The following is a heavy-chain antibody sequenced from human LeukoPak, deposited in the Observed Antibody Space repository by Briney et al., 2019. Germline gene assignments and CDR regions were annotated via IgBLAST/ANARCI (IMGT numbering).Heavy chain of an antibody. Sequence: ASVKVSCKASGCTFTSYGISWVRQAPGQGLEWMGWISAYNGNTNYAQKLQGRVTMTTDTSTSTAYMELRSLRSDDTAVYYCARDARSIFGVVIQNPFAYWGQGTLVTVSS. CDR1: GCTFTSYG. CDR3: ARDARSIFGVVIQNPFAY. CDR2: ISAYNGNT. J-gene: IGHJ4*02. D-gene: IGHD3-3*01. V-gene: IGHV1-18*01.